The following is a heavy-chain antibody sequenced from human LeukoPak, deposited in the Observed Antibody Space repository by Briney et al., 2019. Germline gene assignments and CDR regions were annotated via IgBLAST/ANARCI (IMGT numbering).Heavy chain of an antibody. CDR1: GYTFTSYG. CDR2: ISAYNGNT. D-gene: IGHD3-22*01. Sequence: ASVKVSCKASGYTFTSYGISWVRQAPGQGLEWMGWISAYNGNTSYAQKLQGRVTMTTDTSTSTAYMELRSLRSDDTAVYYCARAPYYYDSSGYYLLVWGLGTLVTVSS. J-gene: IGHJ4*02. CDR3: ARAPYYYDSSGYYLLV. V-gene: IGHV1-18*01.